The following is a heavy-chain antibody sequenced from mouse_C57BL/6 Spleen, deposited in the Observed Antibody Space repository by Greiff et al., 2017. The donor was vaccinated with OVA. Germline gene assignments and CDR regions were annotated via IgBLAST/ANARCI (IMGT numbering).Heavy chain of an antibody. D-gene: IGHD1-1*01. CDR1: GYTFTSYG. J-gene: IGHJ4*01. CDR2: IYPRSGNT. Sequence: VQLQQSGAELARPGASVKLSCKASGYTFTSYGISWVKQRPGQGLEWIGEIYPRSGNTYYNEKFKGKATLTADKSSSTAYMELRSLTSEDSAVYFCARYYYGSSYAMDYWGKGTSVTVAS. V-gene: IGHV1-81*01. CDR3: ARYYYGSSYAMDY.